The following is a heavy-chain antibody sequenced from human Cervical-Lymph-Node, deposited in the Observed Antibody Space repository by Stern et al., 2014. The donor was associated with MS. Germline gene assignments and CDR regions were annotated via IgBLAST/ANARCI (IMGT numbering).Heavy chain of an antibody. V-gene: IGHV3-66*01. J-gene: IGHJ5*02. CDR1: GSTVNSNY. CDR3: TREMAARRLDP. D-gene: IGHD5-24*01. Sequence: EVHLVESGGTLVQPGGSLRLSCAASGSTVNSNYMTWLRQAPGKGLEWVSIFYSGISTYYAESVKGRFSFSIDNSKNTLYLQMNNLRVEDTAMYYCTREMAARRLDPWGQGTLVIVSA. CDR2: FYSGIST.